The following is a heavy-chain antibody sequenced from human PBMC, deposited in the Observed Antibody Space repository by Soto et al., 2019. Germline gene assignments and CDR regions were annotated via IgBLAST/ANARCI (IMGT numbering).Heavy chain of an antibody. CDR3: ASMVRGATPYYYGMDV. CDR1: GYSFTSYW. CDR2: IDPSDSYT. Sequence: GESLKISSKGSGYSFTSYWISWVRQMPGKGLEWMGRIDPSDSYTNYSPSFQGHVTISADKAISTAYLQWSSLKASDTAMYYCASMVRGATPYYYGMDVWGQGTTVTVSS. V-gene: IGHV5-10-1*01. J-gene: IGHJ6*02. D-gene: IGHD3-10*01.